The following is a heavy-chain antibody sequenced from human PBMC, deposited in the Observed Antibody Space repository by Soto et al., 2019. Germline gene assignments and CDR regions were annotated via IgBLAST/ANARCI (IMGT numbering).Heavy chain of an antibody. V-gene: IGHV4-61*01. J-gene: IGHJ3*02. CDR3: ARAMNRYDSSGNAFDI. D-gene: IGHD3-22*01. CDR2: IYYSGST. CDR1: GGSVSSGSYY. Sequence: SETLSLTCTVSGGSVSSGSYYWSWIRQPPGKGLEWIGYIYYSGSTNYNPSLKSRVTISVDTSKNLFSLKLSSVTAADTAVYYCARAMNRYDSSGNAFDIGGQGTMVTGSS.